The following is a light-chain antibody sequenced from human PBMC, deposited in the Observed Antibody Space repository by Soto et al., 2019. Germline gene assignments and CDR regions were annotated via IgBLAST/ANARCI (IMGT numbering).Light chain of an antibody. CDR1: SRDVGGYNY. CDR2: EVT. J-gene: IGLJ3*02. V-gene: IGLV2-14*01. CDR3: YSYTNNTTPV. Sequence: QSVLTQPASVSGSPGQSITISCTGTSRDVGGYNYVSWYQQHPGKAPKLLVYEVTNRPSGISNRFSGSKSGNTASLTISGLQAEDEDDYYCYSYTNNTTPVFGGGTKLTVL.